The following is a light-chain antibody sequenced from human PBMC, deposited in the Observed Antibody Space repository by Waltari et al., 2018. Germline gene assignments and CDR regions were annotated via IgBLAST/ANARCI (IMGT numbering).Light chain of an antibody. CDR2: GDN. J-gene: IGLJ3*02. V-gene: IGLV3-19*01. CDR1: SLRTYY. CDR3: NSRDSSGNHK. Sequence: SSELTQDPAVSVALGQTVRITCKGDSLRTYYASWYQQRPGQAPVLVMYGDNDRPAGIPDRFSGSTSRNTASLTITGAQAEDEADYYCNSRDSSGNHKFAGGTKLTVL.